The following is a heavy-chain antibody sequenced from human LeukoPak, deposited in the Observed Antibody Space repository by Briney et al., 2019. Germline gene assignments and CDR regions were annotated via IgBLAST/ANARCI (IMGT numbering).Heavy chain of an antibody. V-gene: IGHV3-30*02. Sequence: GGSLKLSRAASGFAFSGFGVHWVRHAPGKGLEWVAFIRNDGTHKSYVDSVKGRFTISRDNSKNTLYLQMNSLRAEDTAVYYCARDGAAAGTTAYWGQGTLVTVSS. CDR3: ARDGAAAGTTAY. CDR1: GFAFSGFG. D-gene: IGHD6-13*01. CDR2: IRNDGTHK. J-gene: IGHJ4*02.